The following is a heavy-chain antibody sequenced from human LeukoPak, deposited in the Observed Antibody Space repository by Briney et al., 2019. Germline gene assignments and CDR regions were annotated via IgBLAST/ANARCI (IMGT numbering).Heavy chain of an antibody. D-gene: IGHD6-13*01. Sequence: ASVKVPCKASGYTFTSYDINWVRQATGQGLEWMGWMNPNSGNTGYAQKFQGRVTITWNTSISTAYMELSSLRSEDTAVYYCARRYSSSWYSFDPWGQGTLVTVSS. CDR2: MNPNSGNT. V-gene: IGHV1-8*03. CDR1: GYTFTSYD. J-gene: IGHJ5*02. CDR3: ARRYSSSWYSFDP.